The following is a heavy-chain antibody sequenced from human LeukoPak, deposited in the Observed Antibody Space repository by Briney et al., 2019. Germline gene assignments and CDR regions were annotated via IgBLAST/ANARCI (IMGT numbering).Heavy chain of an antibody. CDR1: GLTFTGVNY. V-gene: IGHV1-2*02. D-gene: IGHD5-12*01. CDR2: INTNSGVT. CDR3: TRDRLSKWFDP. J-gene: IGHJ5*02. Sequence: ASVKVSCKASGLTFTGVNYIHWVRQAPGQGPEWMGWINTNSGVTDYARKFQGRVTMTRDTSISTAYIELYRLTSDDTAMYYCTRDRLSKWFDPWGQGTLVTVSS.